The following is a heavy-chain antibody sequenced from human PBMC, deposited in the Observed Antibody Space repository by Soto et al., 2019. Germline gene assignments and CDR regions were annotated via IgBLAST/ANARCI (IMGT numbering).Heavy chain of an antibody. CDR1: GGTFSSYT. J-gene: IGHJ4*02. Sequence: SVKVSCKASGGTFSSYTISWVRQAPGQGLEWMGSIIPTLGIANYAQKFQGRVTITADKSTSTAYMELSSLRSEDTAVYYCASGDSIDYWGQGTLVTVSS. D-gene: IGHD4-17*01. CDR2: IIPTLGIA. V-gene: IGHV1-69*02. CDR3: ASGDSIDY.